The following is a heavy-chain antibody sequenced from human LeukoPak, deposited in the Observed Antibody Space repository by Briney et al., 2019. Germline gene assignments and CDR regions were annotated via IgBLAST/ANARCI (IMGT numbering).Heavy chain of an antibody. D-gene: IGHD5-18*01. V-gene: IGHV4-59*08. CDR2: IYYNGNS. CDR3: ARHGQLWSPFRPGYFDY. J-gene: IGHJ4*02. Sequence: SETLSLTCTVSGGSISSYYWSWIRQPPGKGLECIGNIYYNGNSNYNPSLKSRVTISVDTSNNQFSLKLRSVTAADTAVYYCARHGQLWSPFRPGYFDYWGQGALVTVSS. CDR1: GGSISSYY.